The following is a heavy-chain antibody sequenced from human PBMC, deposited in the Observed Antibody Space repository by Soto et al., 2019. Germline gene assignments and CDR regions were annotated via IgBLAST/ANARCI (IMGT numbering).Heavy chain of an antibody. CDR2: FYHTGST. CDR3: ARGGPYSSSLYYFDY. Sequence: SETLSLTCDVSGDSITSGYYWGFIRQPPGKGLEWMGSFYHTGSTYYNPSLKSRVTISVDTSTNQFSLKLTSVTAADTAVYYCARGGPYSSSLYYFDYWGQGTLVTVSS. CDR1: GDSITSGYY. J-gene: IGHJ4*02. D-gene: IGHD6-13*01. V-gene: IGHV4-38-2*01.